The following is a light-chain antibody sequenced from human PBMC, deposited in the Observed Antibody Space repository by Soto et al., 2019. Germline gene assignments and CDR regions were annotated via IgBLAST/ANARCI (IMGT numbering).Light chain of an antibody. CDR1: TGAVTSGYY. J-gene: IGLJ2*01. CDR2: STT. CDR3: LLFYGDGVV. Sequence: QAVVIQEPSLTVSPGGTVTLTCASPTGAVTSGYYPNWFQQKPGQPPRALIYSTTYKHSWTPARFSGSLLGGKAALTLSGVQPEDEADYYCLLFYGDGVVFGGGTKLTVL. V-gene: IGLV7-43*01.